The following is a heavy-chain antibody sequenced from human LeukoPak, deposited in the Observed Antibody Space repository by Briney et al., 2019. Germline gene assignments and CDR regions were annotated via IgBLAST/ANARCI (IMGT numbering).Heavy chain of an antibody. Sequence: SETLSLTCTVSGYSISNGYYWGWIRQPPGKGLEWIGSIYHSGSTYYNPSLKSRVTISVDASKNQFSLKLSSVTATDTAVYYCARDYYYDSSGYYYGFDYWGQGTLVTVSS. J-gene: IGHJ4*02. CDR2: IYHSGST. D-gene: IGHD3-22*01. CDR3: ARDYYYDSSGYYYGFDY. CDR1: GYSISNGYY. V-gene: IGHV4-38-2*02.